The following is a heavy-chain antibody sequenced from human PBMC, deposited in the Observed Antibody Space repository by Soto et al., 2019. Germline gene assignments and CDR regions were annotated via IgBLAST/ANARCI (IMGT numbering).Heavy chain of an antibody. V-gene: IGHV1-2*04. D-gene: IGHD3-9*01. CDR2: INPNSSGT. Sequence: GASVKVSCKASGYTFTGYYMHWVRQAPGQGLEWMGWINPNSSGTNYAQKFQGWVTMTRDTSISTAYMELSRLRSDDTAVYYCARSRYDILTGYYNDHYYMDVWGKGTTVTVSS. CDR1: GYTFTGYY. CDR3: ARSRYDILTGYYNDHYYMDV. J-gene: IGHJ6*03.